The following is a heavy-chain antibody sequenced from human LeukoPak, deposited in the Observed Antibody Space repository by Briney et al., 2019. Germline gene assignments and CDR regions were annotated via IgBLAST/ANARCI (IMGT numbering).Heavy chain of an antibody. Sequence: ASVKVSCKASGYTFTSYGISWVRQAPGQGLEWMGWINPNSGGTNYAQKLQGRVTMTTDTSTSTAYMELRSLRSDDTAVYYCARHYCSGGSCYGVFDYWGQGTLVTVSS. CDR1: GYTFTSYG. CDR3: ARHYCSGGSCYGVFDY. V-gene: IGHV1-18*01. D-gene: IGHD2-15*01. J-gene: IGHJ4*02. CDR2: INPNSGGT.